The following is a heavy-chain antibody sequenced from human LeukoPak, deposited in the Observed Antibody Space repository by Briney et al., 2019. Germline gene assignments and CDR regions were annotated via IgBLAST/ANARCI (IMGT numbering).Heavy chain of an antibody. CDR1: GYTFTRFD. Sequence: ASAKVSCKASGYTFTRFDINWVRQAAGQGLEWMGWMNPDNGNTGYAEKFRGRVTMTRNTSINTFYLELNRLRYEDTAVYYCARGEYMYGHDIDFCGQGTLITVSA. V-gene: IGHV1-8*01. CDR3: ARGEYMYGHDIDF. J-gene: IGHJ4*02. D-gene: IGHD5-18*01. CDR2: MNPDNGNT.